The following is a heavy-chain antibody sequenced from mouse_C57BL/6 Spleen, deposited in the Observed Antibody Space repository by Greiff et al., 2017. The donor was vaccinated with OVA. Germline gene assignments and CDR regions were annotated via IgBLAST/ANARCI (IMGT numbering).Heavy chain of an antibody. CDR1: GYTFTDYE. V-gene: IGHV1-15*01. CDR3: TRPHYYGSSYDYFDY. Sequence: QVQLQQSGAELVRPGASVTLSCKASGYTFTDYEMHWVKQTPVHGLEWIGAIDPETGGTAYNQKFKGKAILTAGKSSSTAYMELRSLTSEDSAVYYGTRPHYYGSSYDYFDYWGQGTTLTVSS. J-gene: IGHJ2*01. D-gene: IGHD1-1*01. CDR2: IDPETGGT.